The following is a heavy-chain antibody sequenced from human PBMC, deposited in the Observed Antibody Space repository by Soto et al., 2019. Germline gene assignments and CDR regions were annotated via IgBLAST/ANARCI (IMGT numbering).Heavy chain of an antibody. J-gene: IGHJ6*04. CDR2: IRGSGGSK. D-gene: IGHD5-18*01. V-gene: IGHV3-23*01. Sequence: EVQLLESGGGLVQPGRSLRLSCAASGFTFSSYAMSWVRQAPGKGLEWVSAIRGSGGSKYYADSVKGRSTISRDNSKNTLYLQMNSDRAADTAGYYCAKGAAMANYFYYGMDVLCGGTTLTVAS. CDR1: GFTFSSYA. CDR3: AKGAAMANYFYYGMDV.